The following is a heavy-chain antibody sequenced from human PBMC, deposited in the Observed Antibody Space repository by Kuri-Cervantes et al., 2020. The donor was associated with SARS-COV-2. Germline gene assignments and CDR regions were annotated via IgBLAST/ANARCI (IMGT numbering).Heavy chain of an antibody. J-gene: IGHJ6*02. D-gene: IGHD3-16*01. Sequence: SGPTLVKPTETLTLTCTVSGFSLSNARMGVSWIRQPPGKALEWLALIDWDDDKYYSTSLKTRLTISKDTSKNQVVLTMTNMDPVDTATYYCARSMMYYGMDVWGQGTTVTVSS. CDR3: ARSMMYYGMDV. V-gene: IGHV2-70*01. CDR1: GFSLSNARMG. CDR2: IDWDDDK.